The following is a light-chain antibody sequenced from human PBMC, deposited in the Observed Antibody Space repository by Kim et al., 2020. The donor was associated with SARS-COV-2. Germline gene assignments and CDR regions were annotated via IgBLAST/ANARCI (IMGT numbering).Light chain of an antibody. J-gene: IGLJ2*01. CDR2: GNT. CDR3: QSFDSGLSGLL. Sequence: QSVLTQSPSVSGAPGQRVTISCSGTSSNIRAGFDVHWYQHSPGKAPKLLIFGNTVRPSGVPDRFSGSRSGTSASLAITGLQTEDEADYYCQSFDSGLSGLLFGGGTQLTVL. CDR1: SSNIRAGFD. V-gene: IGLV1-40*01.